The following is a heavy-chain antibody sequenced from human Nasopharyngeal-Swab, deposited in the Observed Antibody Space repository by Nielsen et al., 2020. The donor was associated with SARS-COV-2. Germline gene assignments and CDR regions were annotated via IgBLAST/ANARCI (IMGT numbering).Heavy chain of an antibody. V-gene: IGHV3-48*04. CDR3: ARGGAVAGNDYYYGMDV. D-gene: IGHD6-19*01. Sequence: GESLKLSCAASGFTFRSYSMNWVRQAPGKGLEWVSYISSSSSTIYYADSVKGRFTISRDNAKNSLYLQMNSLRAEDTAVYYCARGGAVAGNDYYYGMDVWGQGTTVTVSS. J-gene: IGHJ6*02. CDR2: ISSSSSTI. CDR1: GFTFRSYS.